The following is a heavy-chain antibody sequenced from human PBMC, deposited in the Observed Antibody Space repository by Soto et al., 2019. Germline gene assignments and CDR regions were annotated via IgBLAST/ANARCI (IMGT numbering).Heavy chain of an antibody. V-gene: IGHV3-33*01. J-gene: IGHJ6*02. CDR1: GFSFSTYG. CDR3: ARVEAPLIHSDHYYYGMDV. D-gene: IGHD5-18*01. CDR2: IWYDGSNT. Sequence: ESGGGVVRPGRSLRLACAASGFSFSTYGMHWVRQAPGKGLQWVAVIWYDGSNTYYADSVKGRFTISRDNSKNTLYLQMKNLRVEDTAAYYCARVEAPLIHSDHYYYGMDVWGQGTTVTVSS.